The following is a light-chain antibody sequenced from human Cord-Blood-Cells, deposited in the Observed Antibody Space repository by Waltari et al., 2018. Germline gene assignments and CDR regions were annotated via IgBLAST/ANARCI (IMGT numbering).Light chain of an antibody. CDR3: CSYAGSSTWV. J-gene: IGLJ3*02. Sequence: QSALTQPASVSGSPGQSITLSCTGTSSAVGRYNLVSWYQQHPGKAPNLMIYEVSQRPSGVSNRFSGSKSGNTASLTISGLQAEDEADYYCCSYAGSSTWVFGGGTKLTVL. CDR1: SSAVGRYNL. CDR2: EVS. V-gene: IGLV2-23*02.